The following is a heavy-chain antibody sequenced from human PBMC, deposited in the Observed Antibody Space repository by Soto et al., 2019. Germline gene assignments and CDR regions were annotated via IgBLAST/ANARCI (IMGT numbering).Heavy chain of an antibody. CDR2: IYWDDDK. CDR1: GFSLSTSGVS. Sequence: SGPTLVNPTQTLTLTCTFSGFSLSTSGVSVGWIHQPPGKALEWLALIYWDDDKRYSTSLKSRLTITKNTSKNQVFLTMTNMDPLDTATYYCAHKLYSYGFRWGQGTLVTVSS. J-gene: IGHJ4*02. D-gene: IGHD5-18*01. CDR3: AHKLYSYGFR. V-gene: IGHV2-5*02.